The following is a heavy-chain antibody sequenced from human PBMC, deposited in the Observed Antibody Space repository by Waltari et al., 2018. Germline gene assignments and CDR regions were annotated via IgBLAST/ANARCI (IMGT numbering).Heavy chain of an antibody. CDR3: ARVSSGRSVGS. D-gene: IGHD6-19*01. CDR2: IYWNDDK. CDR1: GFSLSTSGVG. J-gene: IGHJ5*02. Sequence: QITLKESGPTLVKPTQTLTLTCTFSGFSLSTSGVGVGWIRQPPGKALEWLALIYWNDDKRYSPSRKSRLTITKDTSKNQVVLTMTNMDPVDTATYYCARVSSGRSVGSWGQGTLVTVSS. V-gene: IGHV2-5*01.